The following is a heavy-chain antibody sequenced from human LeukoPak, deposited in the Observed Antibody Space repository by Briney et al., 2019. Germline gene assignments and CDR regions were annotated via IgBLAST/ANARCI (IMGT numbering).Heavy chain of an antibody. CDR2: INAGNGNT. J-gene: IGHJ4*02. CDR1: GYTFTSYA. V-gene: IGHV1-3*01. CDR3: ARVIGVGTGTATFGY. D-gene: IGHD1-1*01. Sequence: GASVKVSCKASGYTFTSYAMHWVRQAPGQRLEWMGWINAGNGNTKYSQKFQGRVTITRDTSASTAYMELSSLRSEDTAMYYCARVIGVGTGTATFGYWGQGTLVTVSS.